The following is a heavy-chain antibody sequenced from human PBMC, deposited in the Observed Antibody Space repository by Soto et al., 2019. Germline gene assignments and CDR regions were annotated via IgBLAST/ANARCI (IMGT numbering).Heavy chain of an antibody. J-gene: IGHJ6*02. CDR1: GFTFDDYG. CDR2: ISYDGGKK. V-gene: IGHV3-30*18. CDR3: AKDQDSAYRGHDIYFGMDV. D-gene: IGHD5-12*01. Sequence: QVQLVESGGGVVQPGRSLKLSCAASGFTFDDYGIHWVRQAPGKGLQWVAVISYDGGKKHYIDSVRGRFSISRDNSKNMVYLQMNSLRPEDTAVYYCAKDQDSAYRGHDIYFGMDVWGQGTTVTFSS.